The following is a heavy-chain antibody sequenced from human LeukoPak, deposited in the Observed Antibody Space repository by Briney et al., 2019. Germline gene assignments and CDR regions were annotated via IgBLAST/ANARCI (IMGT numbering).Heavy chain of an antibody. J-gene: IGHJ4*02. Sequence: GGSLRLSCAASGFTFSSYSMNWVRQAPGKGLEWVSSISGRGVSTYYPDSVRGRFTISKDSSTNTLYLHMSSLRAEDTAVYYCAKGRSEGSGTYYHSFDDWGQGTLVTVSS. CDR1: GFTFSSYS. CDR2: ISGRGVST. V-gene: IGHV3-23*01. D-gene: IGHD3-10*01. CDR3: AKGRSEGSGTYYHSFDD.